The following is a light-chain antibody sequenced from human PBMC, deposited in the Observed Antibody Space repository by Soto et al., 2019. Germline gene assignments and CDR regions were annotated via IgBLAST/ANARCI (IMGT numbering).Light chain of an antibody. CDR3: QTWGTGIQV. J-gene: IGLJ3*02. V-gene: IGLV4-69*01. CDR2: LNSDGSH. Sequence: QLVLTQSPSASASLGASVKLTCTLSSGHTSYAIAWHQRQPEKGPRHLMKLNSDGSHSKGDGIPDRFSGSSSGAERFLTIASLQSEDEADYYCQTWGTGIQVFGGGTKLTVL. CDR1: SGHTSYA.